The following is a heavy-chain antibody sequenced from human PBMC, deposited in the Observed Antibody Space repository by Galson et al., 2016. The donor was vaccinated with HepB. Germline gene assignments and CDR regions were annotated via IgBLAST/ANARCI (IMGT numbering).Heavy chain of an antibody. CDR3: AKARGNYPYWYFDL. D-gene: IGHD1-7*01. Sequence: SLRLSCAASGFTFRSHGMHWVRQAPGKGLEWVAVISYDASNRIYIDSVKGRFTISRDNSKNILELQMNSLRADDTAVYYCAKARGNYPYWYFDLWGRGTLVTVSS. J-gene: IGHJ2*01. CDR1: GFTFRSHG. V-gene: IGHV3-30*18. CDR2: ISYDASNR.